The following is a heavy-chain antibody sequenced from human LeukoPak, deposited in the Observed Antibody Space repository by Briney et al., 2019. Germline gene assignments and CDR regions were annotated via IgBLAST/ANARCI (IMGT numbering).Heavy chain of an antibody. D-gene: IGHD4-11*01. J-gene: IGHJ4*02. CDR2: ISNSGGTI. Sequence: PGGSLRLSCAASGFTFSDYYMTWIRQAPGKGLEWVSYISNSGGTIYYTDSVKGRFTISRDNAKNSLYLQMNSLRAEDTAVYYCARRYSNSFDYWGQGTLDTVSS. CDR1: GFTFSDYY. CDR3: ARRYSNSFDY. V-gene: IGHV3-11*01.